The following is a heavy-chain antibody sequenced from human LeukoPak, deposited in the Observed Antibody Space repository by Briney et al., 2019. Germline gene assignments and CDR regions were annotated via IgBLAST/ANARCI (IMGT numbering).Heavy chain of an antibody. J-gene: IGHJ4*02. CDR1: GYSFTNYW. V-gene: IGHV5-51*01. CDR3: ARPRGYSYGTYFDY. D-gene: IGHD5-18*01. Sequence: GESLKISCKSSGYSFTNYWIGWVRQVPGEGLEWMGIIYPYDSDTRYSPSFQGQVTISADKSVSTAYLQWSSLKASDTAMYYCARPRGYSYGTYFDYWGQGTLVTVSS. CDR2: IYPYDSDT.